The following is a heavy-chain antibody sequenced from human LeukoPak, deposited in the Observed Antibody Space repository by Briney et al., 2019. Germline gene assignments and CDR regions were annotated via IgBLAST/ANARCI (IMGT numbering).Heavy chain of an antibody. CDR1: GFTFSSYA. CDR3: AREGRFDAFDI. J-gene: IGHJ3*02. D-gene: IGHD2-15*01. Sequence: PGGSLRLSCVVSGFTFSSYAMSWVRQAPGKGLEWVSYISSSGSTIYYADSVKGRFTISRDNAKNSLYLQMNSLRAEDTAVYYCAREGRFDAFDIWGQGTMVTVSS. V-gene: IGHV3-48*03. CDR2: ISSSGSTI.